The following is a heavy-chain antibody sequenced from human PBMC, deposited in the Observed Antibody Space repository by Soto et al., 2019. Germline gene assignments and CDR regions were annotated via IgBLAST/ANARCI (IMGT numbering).Heavy chain of an antibody. CDR2: ISAYNGNT. V-gene: IGHV1-18*01. J-gene: IGHJ4*02. Sequence: QVQLVQSGAEVKKPGASVKVSCKASGYTFTSYGISWVRQAPGQGLEWMGWISAYNGNTNYAQKLQGRVTMTTDTSTSTGYMELRSPRSDDTAVYYCASAARFYGSGSPKGDYWGQGTLVTVSS. CDR1: GYTFTSYG. D-gene: IGHD3-10*01. CDR3: ASAARFYGSGSPKGDY.